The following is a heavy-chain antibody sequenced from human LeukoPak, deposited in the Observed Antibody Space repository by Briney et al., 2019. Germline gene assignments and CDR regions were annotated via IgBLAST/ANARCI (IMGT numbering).Heavy chain of an antibody. J-gene: IGHJ4*02. CDR2: IYPSGST. CDR1: GGSISSYY. CDR3: ARENSGSYRQFDY. V-gene: IGHV4-4*07. Sequence: SETLSLTCTASGGSISSYYWTWIRQPAGKGLEWIGRIYPSGSTNYNPYLKSRVTMSVDTSKNQFSLKLNSVTAADTAAYYCARENSGSYRQFDYWGQGTLVTVSS. D-gene: IGHD1-26*01.